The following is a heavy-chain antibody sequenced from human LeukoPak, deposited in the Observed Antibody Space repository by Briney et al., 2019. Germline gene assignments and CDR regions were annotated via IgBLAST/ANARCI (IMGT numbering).Heavy chain of an antibody. CDR2: IYYSGST. V-gene: IGHV4-39*01. Sequence: SETLSLTCTVSGGSISSSSYYWGWIRQPPGKGLEWIGSIYYSGSTYYNPSLESRVTISVDTSKNQFSLKLSSVTAADTAVYYCAREFLYCSGGSCYLGLYDYWGQGTLVTVSS. J-gene: IGHJ4*02. D-gene: IGHD2-15*01. CDR1: GGSISSSSYY. CDR3: AREFLYCSGGSCYLGLYDY.